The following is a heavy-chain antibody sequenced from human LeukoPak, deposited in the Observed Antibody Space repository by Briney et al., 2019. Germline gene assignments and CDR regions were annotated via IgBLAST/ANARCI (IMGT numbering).Heavy chain of an antibody. CDR2: ISSSSSYI. D-gene: IGHD3-9*01. J-gene: IGHJ4*02. V-gene: IGHV3-21*01. CDR3: ARDPKLRYFDWTNFDY. CDR1: GFTFSSYS. Sequence: GKSLRLSCAASGFTFSSYSMNWVRQAPGKGLEWVSSISSSSSYICYADSVKGRFTISRDNAKNSLYLQMNSLRAEDTAVYYCARDPKLRYFDWTNFDYWGQGTLVTVSS.